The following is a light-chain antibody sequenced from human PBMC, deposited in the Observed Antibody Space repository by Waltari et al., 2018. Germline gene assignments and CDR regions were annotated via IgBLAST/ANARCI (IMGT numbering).Light chain of an antibody. CDR1: QSINTY. V-gene: IGKV3-20*01. CDR2: GAS. Sequence: IVLTQSPGTLSLSPGEGATLSCRASQSINTYLAWYQQRPGQAPRLHIYGASTRATGTPDRFSGSGSGTDFTLSISRLEPEDFAVYYCQQFGSSPEMFGPGTKVEIK. CDR3: QQFGSSPEM. J-gene: IGKJ1*01.